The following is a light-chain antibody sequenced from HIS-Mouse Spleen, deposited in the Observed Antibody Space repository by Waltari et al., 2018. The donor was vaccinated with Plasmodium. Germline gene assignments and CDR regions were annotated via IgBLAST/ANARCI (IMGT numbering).Light chain of an antibody. Sequence: QSALTQPASVSGSPGPSITISCTGTSSDVGSYNFVSWYQQHPGKAHKLMIYEGSKRPSGVSNRFSGSKSGNTASLTIAGLQAEDEADYYCCSYAGSSTYVFGTGTKVTVL. CDR3: CSYAGSSTYV. V-gene: IGLV2-23*01. CDR1: SSDVGSYNF. J-gene: IGLJ1*01. CDR2: EGS.